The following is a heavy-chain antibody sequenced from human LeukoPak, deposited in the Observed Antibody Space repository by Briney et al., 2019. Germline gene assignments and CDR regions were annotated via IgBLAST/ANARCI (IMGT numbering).Heavy chain of an antibody. Sequence: PSETLSLTCSLSGGSVSSGSFYWGWIRQPQGKRLEWIGYVYYSGSTNYNPSLKSRVTISVDTSKNQFSLKLSSVTAADTAVYYCARLAVTRSYGMDVWGQGTTVTVSS. J-gene: IGHJ6*02. D-gene: IGHD4-23*01. CDR2: VYYSGST. V-gene: IGHV4-61*01. CDR1: GGSVSSGSFY. CDR3: ARLAVTRSYGMDV.